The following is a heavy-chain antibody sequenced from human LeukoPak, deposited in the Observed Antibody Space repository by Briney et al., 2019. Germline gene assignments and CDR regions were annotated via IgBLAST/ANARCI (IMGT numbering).Heavy chain of an antibody. V-gene: IGHV1-2*02. CDR2: INPNSGGT. CDR3: ARGTLYSGWSYYFDY. D-gene: IGHD6-19*01. CDR1: GYTFTGYY. J-gene: IGHJ4*02. Sequence: GASVKVSCKASGYTFTGYYMHWVRQAPGQGLEWMGWINPNSGGTNYAQKFQGRVTMTRDTSISTAYMELSRLRSDDTAVYYCARGTLYSGWSYYFDYWGQGSQVTVSS.